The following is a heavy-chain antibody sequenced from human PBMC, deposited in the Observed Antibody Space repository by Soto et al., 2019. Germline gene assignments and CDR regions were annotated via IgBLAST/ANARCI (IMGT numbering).Heavy chain of an antibody. J-gene: IGHJ4*02. D-gene: IGHD1-26*01. CDR3: AGHGGSYSFDY. V-gene: IGHV4-59*08. CDR2: NSYIGST. CDR1: GGSTSSYY. Sequence: SETLSLTCTVTGGSTSSYYWSWLRQPPGKGLEWIGYNSYIGSTDYNPSLKSRVTISVDTSKNQFSLKLSSATAADTAVYYCAGHGGSYSFDYWGPGTLVTVS.